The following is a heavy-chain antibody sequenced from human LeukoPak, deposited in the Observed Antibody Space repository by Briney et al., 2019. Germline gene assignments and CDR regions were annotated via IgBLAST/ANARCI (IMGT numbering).Heavy chain of an antibody. V-gene: IGHV4-59*01. CDR1: GGSLSSYC. J-gene: IGHJ3*02. D-gene: IGHD3-10*01. Sequence: SETLSLTCTVSGGSLSSYCWSWVRQSPGKRLEWIGYLCDSGSTSFNPSLKSRVTISLDTSKNQFSLKVTSMTAADTAVYYCTRVAFGDHFDIWGQGTMVTVSS. CDR2: LCDSGST. CDR3: TRVAFGDHFDI.